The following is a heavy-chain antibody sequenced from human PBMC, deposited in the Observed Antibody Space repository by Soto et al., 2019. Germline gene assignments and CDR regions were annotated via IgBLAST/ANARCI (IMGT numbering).Heavy chain of an antibody. CDR3: ARDHPYYYDSSGYYYWYFDY. J-gene: IGHJ4*02. Sequence: SETLSLTCTVSGGSISSYYWSWIRQPPGKGLEWIGYIHYSGSTNYNPSLKSRVTISVDTSKNQFSLKLSSVTAADTAVYYCARDHPYYYDSSGYYYWYFDYWGQGTLVTVSS. CDR1: GGSISSYY. D-gene: IGHD3-22*01. V-gene: IGHV4-59*01. CDR2: IHYSGST.